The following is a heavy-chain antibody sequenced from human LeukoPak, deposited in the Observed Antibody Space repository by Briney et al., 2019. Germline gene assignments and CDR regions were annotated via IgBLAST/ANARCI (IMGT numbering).Heavy chain of an antibody. CDR1: GFTFSSYA. CDR3: AKLVVVTAIPSALLDY. CDR2: ISGSGGST. V-gene: IGHV3-23*01. D-gene: IGHD2-21*02. Sequence: PGGSLRLSCAASGFTFSSYAMSWVCQAPGKGLEWVSAISGSGGSTYYADSVKGRFTISRDNSKNTLYLQMNSLRAEDTAVYYCAKLVVVTAIPSALLDYWGQGTLVTVSS. J-gene: IGHJ4*02.